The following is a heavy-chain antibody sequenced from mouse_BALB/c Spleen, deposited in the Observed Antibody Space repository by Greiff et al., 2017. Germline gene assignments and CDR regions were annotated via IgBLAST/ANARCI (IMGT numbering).Heavy chain of an antibody. J-gene: IGHJ2*01. CDR2: ISSGGST. CDR3: ARGVVATPFDY. Sequence: EVKVVESGGGLVKPGGSLKLSCAASGFTFSSYAMSWVRQTPEKRLEWVASISSGGSTYYPDSVKGRFTISRDNARNILYLQMSSLRSEDTAMYYCARGVVATPFDYWGQGTTLTVAS. CDR1: GFTFSSYA. D-gene: IGHD1-1*01. V-gene: IGHV5-6-5*01.